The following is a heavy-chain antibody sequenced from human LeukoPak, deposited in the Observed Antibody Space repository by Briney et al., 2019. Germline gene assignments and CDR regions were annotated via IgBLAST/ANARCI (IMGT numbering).Heavy chain of an antibody. V-gene: IGHV1-46*01. CDR2: IYPRDGST. J-gene: IGHJ4*02. Sequence: ASVKVSCKASGYTFTNNYLHWVRQAPGRGLEWMGMIYPRDGSTSYAQNFQGRVTVTRDTSTTTVHMELRGLRSEDTAVYYCARDQEGFDYWGQGTVVTVSS. CDR3: ARDQEGFDY. CDR1: GYTFTNNY.